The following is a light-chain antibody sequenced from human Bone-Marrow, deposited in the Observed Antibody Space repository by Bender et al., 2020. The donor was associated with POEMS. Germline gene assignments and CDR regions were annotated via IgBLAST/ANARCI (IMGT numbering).Light chain of an antibody. Sequence: QSALTQPASVSGSPGQSITISCTGTSSDVESYNLVSWYQQHPGKAPKLMIYDVSDRPSGVSNRFSGSKSGNTASLTISGLQAEDEAEYWCSSFTSSSAHVLFGGGTKLTVL. V-gene: IGLV2-14*02. J-gene: IGLJ2*01. CDR1: SSDVESYNL. CDR2: DVS. CDR3: SSFTSSSAHVL.